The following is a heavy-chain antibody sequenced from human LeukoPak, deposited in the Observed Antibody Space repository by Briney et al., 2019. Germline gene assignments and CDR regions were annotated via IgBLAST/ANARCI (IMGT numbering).Heavy chain of an antibody. CDR2: IGSSGYTI. CDR3: AKGRGDILTGYLDY. J-gene: IGHJ4*02. V-gene: IGHV3-11*01. D-gene: IGHD3-9*01. Sequence: GGSLRLSCAASGFPFSNYFMSWIRQAPGKGLEWISYIGSSGYTIYYADSVKGRFTISRDNSKNTLYVQMNSLRAEDTTVYYCAKGRGDILTGYLDYWGQGTLVTVSS. CDR1: GFPFSNYF.